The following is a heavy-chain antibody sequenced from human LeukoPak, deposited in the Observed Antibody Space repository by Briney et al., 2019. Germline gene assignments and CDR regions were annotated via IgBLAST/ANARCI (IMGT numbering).Heavy chain of an antibody. J-gene: IGHJ5*02. CDR2: MNPNSGNT. V-gene: IGHV1-8*01. CDR3: ARGPAGGYCSSTSCPPVHWFDP. D-gene: IGHD2-2*01. CDR1: GYTFTSYD. Sequence: ASVKVSCKASGYTFTSYDINWVRQATGQGLEWMGWMNPNSGNTGYAQKFQGRVTMTRNTSISTAYMELSSLRSEDTAVYYCARGPAGGYCSSTSCPPVHWFDPWGQGTLVTVSS.